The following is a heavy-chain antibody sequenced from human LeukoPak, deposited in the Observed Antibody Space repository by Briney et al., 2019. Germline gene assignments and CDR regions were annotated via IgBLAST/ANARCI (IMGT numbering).Heavy chain of an antibody. Sequence: GRSLRLSCAASGFIFSNCVMHWVRQAPGKGLEWVAVMYSDGSTQYYADSVKGRFTISRDNSKTRLYLQMTSLRAEDTAVYYCARDSYGAYLYFDYWGQGTLVTVSS. CDR3: ARDSYGAYLYFDY. J-gene: IGHJ4*02. V-gene: IGHV3-33*01. CDR2: MYSDGSTQ. CDR1: GFIFSNCV. D-gene: IGHD4/OR15-4a*01.